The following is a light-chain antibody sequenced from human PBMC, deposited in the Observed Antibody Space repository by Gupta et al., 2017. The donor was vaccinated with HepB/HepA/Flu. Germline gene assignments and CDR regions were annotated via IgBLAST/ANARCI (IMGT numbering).Light chain of an antibody. Sequence: EIVMTQSPATLSVSPGERATLSCRASQSVSSNLAWYKQKPGQAPRLLIYGASTRATGIPARFSGSGYGTEFTLTISSRQSEDFAVYYCQQYNNWPPWTFGQGTKVEIK. CDR3: QQYNNWPPWT. J-gene: IGKJ1*01. CDR1: QSVSSN. CDR2: GAS. V-gene: IGKV3-15*01.